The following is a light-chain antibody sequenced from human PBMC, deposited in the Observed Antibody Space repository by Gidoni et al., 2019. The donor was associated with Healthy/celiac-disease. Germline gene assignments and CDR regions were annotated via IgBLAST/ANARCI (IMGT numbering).Light chain of an antibody. CDR1: QSVLYSSNNKNY. CDR2: WAS. CDR3: QQYYSTPLT. J-gene: IGKJ4*01. V-gene: IGKV4-1*01. Sequence: ATINCKSSQSVLYSSNNKNYVAWYQQKPGQPPKLLIYWASTRESGVPDRFSGSGSGTDFTLTISSLQAEDVAVYYCQQYYSTPLTFGGGTKVEIK.